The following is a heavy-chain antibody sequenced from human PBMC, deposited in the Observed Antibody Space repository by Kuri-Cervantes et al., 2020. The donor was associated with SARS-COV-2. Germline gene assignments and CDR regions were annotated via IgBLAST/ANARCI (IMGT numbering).Heavy chain of an antibody. V-gene: IGHV3-23*01. D-gene: IGHD5-24*01. CDR2: IGSYGVTT. J-gene: IGHJ4*02. CDR3: GKEGGHNEIDY. Sequence: GESLKISCAASGFTFSSYDMSWVRQAPGKGLEWVAGIGSYGVTTYYADSAKGRFAVSRDNSKNTLSLQMNSLRAEDTAVYYCGKEGGHNEIDYWGQGTLVTVSS. CDR1: GFTFSSYD.